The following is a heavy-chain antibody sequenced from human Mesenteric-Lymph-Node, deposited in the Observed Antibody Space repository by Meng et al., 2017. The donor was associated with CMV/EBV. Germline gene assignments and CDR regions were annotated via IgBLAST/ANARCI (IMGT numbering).Heavy chain of an antibody. V-gene: IGHV3-23*03. D-gene: IGHD5-12*01. CDR3: ASHKGYSGYDRFDY. CDR1: GFTFSNAW. Sequence: SGFTFSNAWMTWVRQAPGKGLEWVSVIYSGGSSTYYADSVKGRFTISRDDSKNTLYLQMNSLRAEDTAVYYCASHKGYSGYDRFDYWGQGTLVTVSS. J-gene: IGHJ4*02. CDR2: IYSGGSST.